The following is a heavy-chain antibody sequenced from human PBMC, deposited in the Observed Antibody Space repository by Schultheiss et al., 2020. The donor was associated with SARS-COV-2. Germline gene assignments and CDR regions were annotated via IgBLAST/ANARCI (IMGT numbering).Heavy chain of an antibody. CDR1: GGSFSGYY. CDR3: ARGGGIVVVPAAIYNWFDP. V-gene: IGHV4-34*01. CDR2: INHSGST. D-gene: IGHD2-2*01. J-gene: IGHJ5*02. Sequence: ESLKISCAVYGGSFSGYYWSWIRQPPGKGLEWIGEINHSGSTNYNPSLKSRVTISVDTSKNQFSLKLSSVTAADTAVYYCARGGGIVVVPAAIYNWFDPWGQGTLVTVSS.